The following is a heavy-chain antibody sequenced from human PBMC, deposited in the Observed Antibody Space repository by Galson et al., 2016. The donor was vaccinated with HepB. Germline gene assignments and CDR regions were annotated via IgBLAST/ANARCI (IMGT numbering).Heavy chain of an antibody. J-gene: IGHJ5*02. CDR3: ARMVPLYSGGWYVRGDGWFDP. D-gene: IGHD6-19*01. V-gene: IGHV3-11*01. CDR2: ISGSADSR. CDR1: GFTFSHYF. Sequence: SLRLSCAASGFTFSHYFVSWIRQAPGKGLEWVSYISGSADSRRYADSVKGRFTISRDNSKNSLYLQMNNRRAEDTAVYYCARMVPLYSGGWYVRGDGWFDPWGQGTLVTVSS.